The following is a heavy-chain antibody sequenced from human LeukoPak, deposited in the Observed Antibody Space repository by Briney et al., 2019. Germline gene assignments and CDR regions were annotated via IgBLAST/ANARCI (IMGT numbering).Heavy chain of an antibody. D-gene: IGHD6-6*01. CDR2: INHDASEK. CDR1: GLTFTNSW. Sequence: GGSLRLSCTSSGLTFTNSWMIWVRQAPGKGLEWVANINHDASEKYYVGSVEGRFTISRDNAKNSLFLQMNSLRAEDTGVYYCATSSYSSSSSWGQGTLVTVSS. J-gene: IGHJ5*02. CDR3: ATSSYSSSSS. V-gene: IGHV3-7*01.